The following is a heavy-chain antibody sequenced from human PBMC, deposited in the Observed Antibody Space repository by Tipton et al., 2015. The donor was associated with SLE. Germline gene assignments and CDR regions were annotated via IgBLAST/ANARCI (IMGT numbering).Heavy chain of an antibody. CDR3: ARAQPPPYDSSGYSSLGAFDF. J-gene: IGHJ3*01. CDR1: GFRVSSNY. D-gene: IGHD3-22*01. Sequence: SLRLSCAASGFRVSSNYMSWVRQAPGKGLEWVSVFYSGGSRYYADSVKGRFTISRDTSKNTLYLQMNSLRAEDTGVYYCARAQPPPYDSSGYSSLGAFDFWGQGTTVTVSS. CDR2: FYSGGSR. V-gene: IGHV3-53*05.